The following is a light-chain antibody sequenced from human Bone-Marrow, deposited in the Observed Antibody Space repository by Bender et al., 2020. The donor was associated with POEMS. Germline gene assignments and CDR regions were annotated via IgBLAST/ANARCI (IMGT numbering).Light chain of an antibody. CDR2: RND. CDR3: SSYAGNNNYV. Sequence: QSVLTQPPSASGSPGQSVTISCSGGTSNIRSNFVFWYQQLPGTAPKLLISRNDQRPSGVPDRFSGSKSGTSASLAIGGLQSEDEADYYCSSYAGNNNYVFGTGTKVTVL. CDR1: TSNIRSNF. V-gene: IGLV1-44*01. J-gene: IGLJ1*01.